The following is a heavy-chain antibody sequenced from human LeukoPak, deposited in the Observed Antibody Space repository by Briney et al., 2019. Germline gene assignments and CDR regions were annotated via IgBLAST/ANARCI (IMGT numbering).Heavy chain of an antibody. Sequence: LSLTCAVYGGSFSGYYWSWIRQHPGKGLEWVSYISSSSSTIYYADSVKGRFTISRDNAKNSLYLQMNSLRAEDTAVYYCARDLSSWYEFDYWGQGTLVTVSS. V-gene: IGHV3-11*04. CDR1: GGSFSGYY. CDR2: ISSSSSTI. D-gene: IGHD6-13*01. CDR3: ARDLSSWYEFDY. J-gene: IGHJ4*02.